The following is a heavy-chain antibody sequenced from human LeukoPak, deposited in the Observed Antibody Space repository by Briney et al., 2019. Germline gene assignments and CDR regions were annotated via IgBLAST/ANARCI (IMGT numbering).Heavy chain of an antibody. CDR3: AKDLTLGYYYDSSGYRY. J-gene: IGHJ4*02. D-gene: IGHD3-22*01. Sequence: GGSLRLSCAASGFTFSSYAMSWVHQAPGKGLEWVSAISGSGGSTYYADSVKGRFTISRDNSKNTLYLQMNSLRAEDAAVYYCAKDLTLGYYYDSSGYRYWGQGTLVTVSS. CDR2: ISGSGGST. CDR1: GFTFSSYA. V-gene: IGHV3-23*01.